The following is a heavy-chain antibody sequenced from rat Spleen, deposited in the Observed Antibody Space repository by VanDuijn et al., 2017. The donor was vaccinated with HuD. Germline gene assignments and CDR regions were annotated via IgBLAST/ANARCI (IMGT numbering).Heavy chain of an antibody. CDR1: GFSLTSYN. J-gene: IGHJ2*01. Sequence: QVQLKESGPGLVQPSETLSLTCTVSGFSLTSYNVHWVRQPPGKGLEWMGVIWGNGDTNYNSALQSRLSISRDTSKSQLFLQMNNLQTEDTAMYFCARSDYSSPYYFDYWGQGVMVTVSS. CDR2: IWGNGDT. D-gene: IGHD1-2*01. CDR3: ARSDYSSPYYFDY. V-gene: IGHV2S61*01.